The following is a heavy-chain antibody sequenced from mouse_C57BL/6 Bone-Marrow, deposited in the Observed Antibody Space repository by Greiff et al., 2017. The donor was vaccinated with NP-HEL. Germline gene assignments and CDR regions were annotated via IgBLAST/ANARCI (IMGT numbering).Heavy chain of an antibody. Sequence: DVQLQESGPGLVKPSQSLSLTCSVTGYSITSGYYWNWIRQFPGNKLEWMGYISYDGSNNYNPSLKNRISITRDTSKNQFFLKLNSVTTEDTATYYCARRYPYYFDYWGQGTTLTVSS. V-gene: IGHV3-6*01. CDR1: GYSITSGYY. J-gene: IGHJ2*01. CDR3: ARRYPYYFDY. CDR2: ISYDGSN. D-gene: IGHD1-1*01.